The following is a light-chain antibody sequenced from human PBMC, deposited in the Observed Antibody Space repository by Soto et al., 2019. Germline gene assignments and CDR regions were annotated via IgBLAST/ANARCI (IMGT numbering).Light chain of an antibody. V-gene: IGLV1-51*01. CDR1: SSNIGSNF. J-gene: IGLJ2*01. Sequence: QSVLTQPPSVSAAPGQKVTISCSGSSSNIGSNFVSWYQQLPGTAPQLLIYANHKRPSGIPDRFSGSKSGTSATLDITGLQTGDEADYYCGTWDSSLSAVIFGGGTQLTVL. CDR3: GTWDSSLSAVI. CDR2: ANH.